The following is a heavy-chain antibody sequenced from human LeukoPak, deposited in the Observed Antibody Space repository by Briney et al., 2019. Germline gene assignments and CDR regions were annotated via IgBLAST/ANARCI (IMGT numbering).Heavy chain of an antibody. Sequence: SETLSLTCTVSGGSISSGTYYWGWIRQPPGKGLEWIASIYYSGSTYYNPSLKSRVTISVDTSKNQFSLKPTSVTAADTAMYYCTSPASDTAMAYWGQGTLVTVSS. CDR2: IYYSGST. V-gene: IGHV4-39*01. CDR1: GGSISSGTYY. D-gene: IGHD5-18*01. CDR3: TSPASDTAMAY. J-gene: IGHJ4*02.